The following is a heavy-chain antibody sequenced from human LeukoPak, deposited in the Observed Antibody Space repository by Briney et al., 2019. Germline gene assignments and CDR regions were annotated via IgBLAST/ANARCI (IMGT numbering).Heavy chain of an antibody. J-gene: IGHJ5*02. V-gene: IGHV3-7*01. CDR2: IKQDGSTK. CDR1: GFTFSNYW. CDR3: ARPTGDCSDAGCYGGIDP. Sequence: GGSLRLSCAASGFTFSNYWMSWVRQAPGKGLEWVADIKQDGSTKYYVDSVKGRFTISRDNAKNSLYLQMNSLRAEDTAVYYCARPTGDCSDAGCYGGIDPWGQGTLVTVSS. D-gene: IGHD2-15*01.